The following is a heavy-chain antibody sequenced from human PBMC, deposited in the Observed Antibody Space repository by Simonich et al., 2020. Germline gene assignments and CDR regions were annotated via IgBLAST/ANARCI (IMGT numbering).Heavy chain of an antibody. CDR1: GFTFDDYA. CDR3: AKDMGYCSGGSCYYFDY. CDR2: ISWNSGSI. D-gene: IGHD2-15*01. Sequence: EVQLVESGGGLVQPGRSLRLSCAASGFTFDDYAMHWVRQATGKGLGWVSGISWNSGSIGYADSGKGRFTISRDNAKNSLYLQMNSLRAEDTALYYCAKDMGYCSGGSCYYFDYWGQGTLVTVSS. J-gene: IGHJ4*02. V-gene: IGHV3-9*01.